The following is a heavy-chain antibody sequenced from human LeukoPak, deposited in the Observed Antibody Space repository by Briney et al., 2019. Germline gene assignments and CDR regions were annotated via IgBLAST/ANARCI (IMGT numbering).Heavy chain of an antibody. CDR2: IYYSGTT. Sequence: SETLSLTCTASGGSISSSNYYWGWLRQPPGKGLEWIGTIYYSGTTFYNPSLKSRVTISVDTSNNQFSLKLSSVTAADTAVYYGARVIRIAATRDYFDYWGQGTLVTVSS. CDR1: GGSISSSNYY. V-gene: IGHV4-39*01. J-gene: IGHJ4*02. D-gene: IGHD2-15*01. CDR3: ARVIRIAATRDYFDY.